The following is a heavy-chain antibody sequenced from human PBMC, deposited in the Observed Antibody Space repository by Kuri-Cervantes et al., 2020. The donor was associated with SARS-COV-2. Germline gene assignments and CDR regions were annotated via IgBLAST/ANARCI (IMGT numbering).Heavy chain of an antibody. D-gene: IGHD1-1*01. J-gene: IGHJ4*02. CDR1: GFTFSGHW. Sequence: LTCAASGFTFSGHWIHWVRQAPGEGLVWVSRINPDGSYTNNADSVKGRFTLSRDNAKNMLFLQMNSLRAEDTAVYYCVRDGDHWNFDYWGQGTLVTVSS. CDR2: INPDGSYT. V-gene: IGHV3-74*01. CDR3: VRDGDHWNFDY.